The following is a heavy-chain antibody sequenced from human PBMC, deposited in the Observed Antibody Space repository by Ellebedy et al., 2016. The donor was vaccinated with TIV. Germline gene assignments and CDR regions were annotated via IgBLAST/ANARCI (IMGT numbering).Heavy chain of an antibody. V-gene: IGHV1-69*06. Sequence: SVKVSCXASGDTFSSFAVSWVRQAPGQGLEWMGGIIPMFGTVEYAQKFQGRVTITADKSTSTAYMELSSLKSEDTAVYYCARAGSMVVADSGGMDVWGQGTTVSVAS. CDR3: ARAGSMVVADSGGMDV. CDR2: IIPMFGTV. CDR1: GDTFSSFA. J-gene: IGHJ6*02. D-gene: IGHD2-21*01.